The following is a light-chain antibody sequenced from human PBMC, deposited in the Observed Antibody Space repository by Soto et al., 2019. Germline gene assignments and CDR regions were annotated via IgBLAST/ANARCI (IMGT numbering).Light chain of an antibody. Sequence: EIVLTQSPGTLSLSPGERATLSCRASQTVTRNYLAWYQRKPGQAPRLLIYGASSRATDIPDRFSGSGSGTDCTLTITRLEPEDCAVYFCQQYAGSPSTFGQGTKVEIK. J-gene: IGKJ1*01. V-gene: IGKV3-20*01. CDR3: QQYAGSPST. CDR1: QTVTRNY. CDR2: GAS.